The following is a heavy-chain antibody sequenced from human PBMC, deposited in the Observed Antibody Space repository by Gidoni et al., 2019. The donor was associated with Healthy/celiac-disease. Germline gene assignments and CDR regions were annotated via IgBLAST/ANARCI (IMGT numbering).Heavy chain of an antibody. D-gene: IGHD1-26*01. Sequence: EVQLVESGGGLVKPGGSLRLSCASSGFTFSSYSMNWVRQAPGKGLEWVSSISSSSSYIYYADSVKGRLTISRDNAKNSLYLQMNSLRAEDTAVYYCARDSAATDYDYGMDVWGQGTTVTVSS. CDR3: ARDSAATDYDYGMDV. V-gene: IGHV3-21*01. J-gene: IGHJ6*02. CDR2: ISSSSSYI. CDR1: GFTFSSYS.